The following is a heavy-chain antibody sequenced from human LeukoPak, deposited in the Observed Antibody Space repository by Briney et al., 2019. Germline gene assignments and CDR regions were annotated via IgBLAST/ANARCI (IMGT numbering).Heavy chain of an antibody. V-gene: IGHV3-64*01. D-gene: IGHD6-19*01. Sequence: GGSLRLSCAAFGFTFSNYAMHWVRQAPGKGLEYVSAISSNGGTTYYANSVRGRFTISRDNSKNTLYLQMGSLRAEDTAVYYCARDPSSGWYLKGWFDPWGQGTLVTVSS. CDR2: ISSNGGTT. CDR3: ARDPSSGWYLKGWFDP. CDR1: GFTFSNYA. J-gene: IGHJ5*02.